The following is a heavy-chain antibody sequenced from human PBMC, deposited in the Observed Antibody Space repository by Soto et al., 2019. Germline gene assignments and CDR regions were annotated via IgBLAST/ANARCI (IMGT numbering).Heavy chain of an antibody. D-gene: IGHD5-18*01. Sequence: QVQLVESGGGVVQPGRSLRLSCAASGFTFSSYGMHWVRQAPGKGLEWVAVISYDGSNKYYADSVKGRFTISRDNSKNTLYLQRNSLRAEDTAVYYCAKAAPNRGYSDGLYYYDYGMDVW. CDR1: GFTFSSYG. CDR2: ISYDGSNK. J-gene: IGHJ6*01. CDR3: AKAAPNRGYSDGLYYYDYGMDV. V-gene: IGHV3-30*18.